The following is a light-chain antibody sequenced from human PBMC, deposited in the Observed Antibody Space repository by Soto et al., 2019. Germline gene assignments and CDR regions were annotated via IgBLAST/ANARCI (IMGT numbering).Light chain of an antibody. J-gene: IGKJ1*01. CDR1: QSISSSY. V-gene: IGKV3-20*01. CDR2: GAS. CDR3: QQNDTLPWT. Sequence: EIVLTQSPGTLSLSPGERATLSCRASQSISSSYLAIAWYQQKPGQPPRLLIYGASNRATCIPDRFSGSVSATGFTLTSSRLEPEDFAVYYCQQNDTLPWTFGQGTQVAIK.